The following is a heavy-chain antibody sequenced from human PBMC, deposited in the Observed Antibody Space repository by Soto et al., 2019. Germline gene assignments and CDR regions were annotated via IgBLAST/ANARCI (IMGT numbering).Heavy chain of an antibody. V-gene: IGHV3-23*01. D-gene: IGHD6-19*01. Sequence: VRLSCAASGFTFSSYAISWVRQAPGKGLEWVSAISGSGGSTYYADSVKGRFTISRDNSKNTLYLQMNSLRAEDTAVYYCAKSPQTSYSSGWYDYFDYWGQGTLVTVSS. CDR1: GFTFSSYA. J-gene: IGHJ4*02. CDR2: ISGSGGST. CDR3: AKSPQTSYSSGWYDYFDY.